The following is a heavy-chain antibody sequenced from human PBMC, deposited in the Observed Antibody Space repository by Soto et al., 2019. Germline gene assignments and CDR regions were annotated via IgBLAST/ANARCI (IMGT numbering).Heavy chain of an antibody. D-gene: IGHD6-19*01. CDR3: VTGYSSGWYEIY. CDR1: GFIFSTYT. J-gene: IGHJ4*02. CDR2: INTGAAT. Sequence: GSLRLAGSASGFIFSTYTMLWVRQAPGKGLEYVSAINTGAATSYVDSVRGRFTISRDNSKNKLYLQMSSLRPEDTAVYYCVTGYSSGWYEIYWGQGTLVTVSS. V-gene: IGHV3-64D*06.